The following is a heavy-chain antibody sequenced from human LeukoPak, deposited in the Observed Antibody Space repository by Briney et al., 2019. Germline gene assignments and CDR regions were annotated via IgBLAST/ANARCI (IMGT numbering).Heavy chain of an antibody. CDR2: INPNSGGT. V-gene: IGHV1-2*04. J-gene: IGHJ6*02. Sequence: ASVKVSCKASGYTFTGYYLHWVRQAPGQGLEWMGWINPNSGGTNYAQKFQGWVTMTRDTSISTAYMELSRLRSDDTAVYYCARDRLRGAYGMDVWGQGTTVTVSS. CDR1: GYTFTGYY. CDR3: ARDRLRGAYGMDV. D-gene: IGHD3-16*01.